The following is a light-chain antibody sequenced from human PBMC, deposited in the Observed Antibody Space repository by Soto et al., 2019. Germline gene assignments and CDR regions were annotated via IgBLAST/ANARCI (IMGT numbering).Light chain of an antibody. Sequence: ESVLKQSPGTLYLSPGERATLSCRASESVSNSYLVWYQQKPGQAPRLLIYCSSSRATGLPDRFSGSGSGTDFSLTISRLEPEDFAVYYCQQFGTPPFTFGPGTKVDSK. J-gene: IGKJ3*01. V-gene: IGKV3-20*01. CDR3: QQFGTPPFT. CDR2: CSS. CDR1: ESVSNSY.